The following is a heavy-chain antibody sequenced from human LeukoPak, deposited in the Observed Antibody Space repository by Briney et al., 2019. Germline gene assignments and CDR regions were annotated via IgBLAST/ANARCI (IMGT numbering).Heavy chain of an antibody. D-gene: IGHD2-15*01. CDR1: GYTVTTYG. V-gene: IGHV1-18*01. CDR3: VRDKAGCCYDY. J-gene: IGHJ4*02. Sequence: ASVKVSCKASGYTVTTYGISWVRQAPGQGLEWMGWINVYNGKTNYAQKLQGRVTVTTDTSTSTAYMELRSLRSDDTAVYYCVRDKAGCCYDYWGQGTLVTVSS. CDR2: INVYNGKT.